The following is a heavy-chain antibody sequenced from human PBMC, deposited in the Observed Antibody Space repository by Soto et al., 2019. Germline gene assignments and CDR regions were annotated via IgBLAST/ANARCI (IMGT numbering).Heavy chain of an antibody. CDR1: GGSISSGGYS. CDR3: ARAKFVSGSYYNKGNWFDP. CDR2: IYHSGST. V-gene: IGHV4-30-2*01. J-gene: IGHJ5*02. D-gene: IGHD3-10*01. Sequence: SETLSLTCAVSGGSISSGGYSWSWIRQPPGKGLEWIGYIYHSGSTYYNPSLKSRVTIPVDRSKNQFSLKLSSVTAADTAVYYCARAKFVSGSYYNKGNWFDPWGQGTLVTVSS.